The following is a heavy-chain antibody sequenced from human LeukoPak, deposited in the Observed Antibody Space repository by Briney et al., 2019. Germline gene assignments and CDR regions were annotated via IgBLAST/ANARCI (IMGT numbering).Heavy chain of an antibody. Sequence: SETLSLTCTVSGGSISSYYWSWIRQPPGKGLEWIGYIYYSGSTNYNPSLKSRVTISVDTSKNQFSLKLSSATAADTAVYYCARAKYYYGSGSSYYYMDVWGKGTTVTVSS. CDR3: ARAKYYYGSGSSYYYMDV. D-gene: IGHD3-10*01. CDR1: GGSISSYY. V-gene: IGHV4-59*12. J-gene: IGHJ6*03. CDR2: IYYSGST.